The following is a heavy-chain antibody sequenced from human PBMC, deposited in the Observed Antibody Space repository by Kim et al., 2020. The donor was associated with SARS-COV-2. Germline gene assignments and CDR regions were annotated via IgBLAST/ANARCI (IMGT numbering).Heavy chain of an antibody. Sequence: GGSLRLSCAASGFTFGGYAMHWVRQAPGKGLEWVSGISWNSGSIGYADSVKGRFTISRDNAKNSLYLQMNSLRAEDTALYYCANDKDYDSSGYLDQWGQGTLVTVST. V-gene: IGHV3-9*01. CDR3: ANDKDYDSSGYLDQ. CDR2: ISWNSGSI. CDR1: GFTFGGYA. D-gene: IGHD3-22*01. J-gene: IGHJ4*02.